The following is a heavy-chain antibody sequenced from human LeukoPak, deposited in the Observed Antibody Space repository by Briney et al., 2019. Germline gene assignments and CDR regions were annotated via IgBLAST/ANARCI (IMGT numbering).Heavy chain of an antibody. CDR1: GFTFSSYA. V-gene: IGHV3-23*01. D-gene: IGHD1-26*01. CDR2: ISGSGGST. CDR3: ATQGSGSYYWGYYYYGMDV. J-gene: IGHJ6*02. Sequence: GGSLRLSCAASGFTFSSYAMSWVRQAPGEGLEWVSAISGSGGSTYYADSVKGRFTISRDNSKNTLYLQMNSLRAEDTAVYYCATQGSGSYYWGYYYYGMDVWGQGTTVTVSS.